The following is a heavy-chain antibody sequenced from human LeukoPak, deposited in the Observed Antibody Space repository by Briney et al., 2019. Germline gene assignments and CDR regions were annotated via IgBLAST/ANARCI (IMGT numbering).Heavy chain of an antibody. Sequence: PGGSLRLSCAVSGFTFSSYEMNWVRQAPGKGLEWVSSISSSSSTIYYADSVKGRFTISRDNAKNSLYLQMNSLRAEDTAVYYCARGGYCSGGSCYPDNWFDPWGQGTLVTVSS. J-gene: IGHJ5*02. D-gene: IGHD2-15*01. CDR2: ISSSSSTI. CDR3: ARGGYCSGGSCYPDNWFDP. V-gene: IGHV3-48*01. CDR1: GFTFSSYE.